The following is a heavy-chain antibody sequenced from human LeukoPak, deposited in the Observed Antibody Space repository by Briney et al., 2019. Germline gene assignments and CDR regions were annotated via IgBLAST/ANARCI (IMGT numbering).Heavy chain of an antibody. CDR3: ARVGYYYDSSGYYYGTPDDAFDI. CDR2: LYYSGST. J-gene: IGHJ3*02. D-gene: IGHD3-22*01. Sequence: PSETLSLTCTVSGGSISDYYWSWIRQPPGKGLEWIGYLYYSGSTNCNPSLKSRVTISADTSKNQFSLKLSSVTAADTAVYYCARVGYYYDSSGYYYGTPDDAFDIWGQGTMVTVSS. CDR1: GGSISDYY. V-gene: IGHV4-59*08.